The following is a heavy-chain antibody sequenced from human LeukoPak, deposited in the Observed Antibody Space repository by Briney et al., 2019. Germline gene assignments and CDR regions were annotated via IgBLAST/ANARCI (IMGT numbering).Heavy chain of an antibody. V-gene: IGHV4-38-2*02. D-gene: IGHD5-24*01. J-gene: IGHJ4*02. Sequence: PSETLSLTCTVSGYSISSGYYWGWIRQPPGKGLEWIGEINHSGSTNYNPSLKSRVTISVDTSKNQFSLKLSSVTAADTAVYYCARSRGWLQSHPLGYWGQGTLVTVSS. CDR2: INHSGST. CDR3: ARSRGWLQSHPLGY. CDR1: GYSISSGYY.